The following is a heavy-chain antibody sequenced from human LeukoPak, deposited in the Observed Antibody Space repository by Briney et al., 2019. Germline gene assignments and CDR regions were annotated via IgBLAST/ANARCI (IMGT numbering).Heavy chain of an antibody. CDR3: ARGQQWVIRPSDY. J-gene: IGHJ4*02. D-gene: IGHD6-19*01. CDR1: GFTLSTYA. CDR2: LSSDGYST. Sequence: PGGSLRLSCATSGFTLSTYAMHWVRQAPGKGLEYVSSLSSDGYSTYYANSVKGRFTISRDNSKDTLDLQMGSLRPEDTAVYYCARGQQWVIRPSDYWGQGTLVTVSS. V-gene: IGHV3-64*01.